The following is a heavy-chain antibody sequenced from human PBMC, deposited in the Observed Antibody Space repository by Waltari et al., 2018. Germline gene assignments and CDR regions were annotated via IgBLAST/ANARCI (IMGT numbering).Heavy chain of an antibody. CDR2: VFPDTGGT. CDR1: GYMFSDYH. D-gene: IGHD3-3*01. V-gene: IGHV1-2*02. J-gene: IGHJ4*02. Sequence: QVQLVQSGAEVKKPGASVKVSCKASGYMFSDYHIPWVRQAPGQGPEWRGWVFPDTGGTNDAQKFQGRVTMTRDTSITTAYLELSRLRSDDTAIYYCARDFWSAGSRWGQGTLVTVSS. CDR3: ARDFWSAGSR.